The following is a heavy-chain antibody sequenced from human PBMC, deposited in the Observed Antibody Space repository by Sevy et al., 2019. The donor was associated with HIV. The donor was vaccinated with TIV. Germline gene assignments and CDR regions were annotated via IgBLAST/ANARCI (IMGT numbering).Heavy chain of an antibody. V-gene: IGHV1-2*02. Sequence: ASVKVSGKASGYTFTGYSMHWVRQAPGQGLEWMGWINPNSGGTNYAQKFQGRVTMTRDTSISTAYMELSRLRSDDTAVYYCARVWNSDYYDSSGTNWFDSWGQGTLVTVSS. CDR2: INPNSGGT. CDR1: GYTFTGYS. CDR3: ARVWNSDYYDSSGTNWFDS. D-gene: IGHD3-22*01. J-gene: IGHJ5*01.